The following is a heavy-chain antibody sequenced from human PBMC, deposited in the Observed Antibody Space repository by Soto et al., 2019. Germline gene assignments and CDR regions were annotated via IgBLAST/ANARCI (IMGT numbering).Heavy chain of an antibody. CDR3: ARMGFDFWSSGYFDY. V-gene: IGHV1-18*01. D-gene: IGHD3-3*01. CDR1: GYTFTSYG. J-gene: IGHJ4*02. Sequence: SSVKVSCKASGYTFTSYGISWVRQAPGQGLEWMGWISAYNGNTNYAQKLQGRVTMTTDTSTSTAYMELRSLRSDDTAVYYCARMGFDFWSSGYFDYWGQGTLVTVSS. CDR2: ISAYNGNT.